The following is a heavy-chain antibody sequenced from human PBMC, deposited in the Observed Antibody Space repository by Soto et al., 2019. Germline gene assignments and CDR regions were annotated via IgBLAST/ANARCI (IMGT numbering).Heavy chain of an antibody. Sequence: EAQLVESGGGLVQPGGSLRLSCTAFGFSLSSYEMDWVRQAPGKGLEWVSHISRSGSPIYYADSVKGRFTISRDNAKNSVFLQMNSLRAEDTAVYYCARGRGYCSGISCYIDYWGQGILVTVSS. CDR2: ISRSGSPI. V-gene: IGHV3-48*03. J-gene: IGHJ4*02. CDR1: GFSLSSYE. D-gene: IGHD2-2*02. CDR3: ARGRGYCSGISCYIDY.